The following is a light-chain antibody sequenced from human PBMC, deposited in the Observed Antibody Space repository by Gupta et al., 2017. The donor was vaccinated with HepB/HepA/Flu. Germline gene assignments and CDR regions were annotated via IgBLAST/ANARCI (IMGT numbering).Light chain of an antibody. Sequence: DIQMTYSPSSLSASVGDRVTITCQASQDISNYLNWYQQKQGKAPKLLIYDASELERGVPLRFSGSGSRTHFTFIISILQPEDFATYCSQQDDNHPCIFGQGTKMEIK. CDR1: QDISNY. V-gene: IGKV1-33*01. CDR3: QQDDNHPCI. J-gene: IGKJ2*02. CDR2: DAS.